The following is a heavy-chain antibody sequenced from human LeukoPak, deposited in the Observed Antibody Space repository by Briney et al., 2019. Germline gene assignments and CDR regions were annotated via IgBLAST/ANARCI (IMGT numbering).Heavy chain of an antibody. CDR3: ILTTVTTSAEY. Sequence: GGSLRLSCAASGLTVSSNYMNWVRQAPGKGLEWVSVIYNGVTIHYADSVKGRFTISSDNSKNTVYPQLNSLRAEDTAIYYCILTTVTTSAEYWGQGTLVTVSS. J-gene: IGHJ4*02. CDR1: GLTVSSNY. V-gene: IGHV3-53*01. CDR2: IYNGVTI. D-gene: IGHD4-17*01.